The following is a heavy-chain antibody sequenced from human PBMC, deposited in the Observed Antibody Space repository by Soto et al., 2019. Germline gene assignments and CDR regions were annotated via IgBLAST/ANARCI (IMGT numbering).Heavy chain of an antibody. J-gene: IGHJ4*02. Sequence: GWSLRLSCTASGFTFGDYALSWVRRAPGKGLEWVGSIRSKAYGGTPEYAAPVKGRFSISRDDSKSIAYLQMNSLKTEDAAVYYCTRLPRNPLPPFDFWGQGTLVTVSS. CDR2: IRSKAYGGTP. CDR1: GFTFGDYA. V-gene: IGHV3-49*04. CDR3: TRLPRNPLPPFDF.